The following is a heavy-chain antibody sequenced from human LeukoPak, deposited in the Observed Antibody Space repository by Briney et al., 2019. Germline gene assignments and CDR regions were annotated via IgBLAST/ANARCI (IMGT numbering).Heavy chain of an antibody. D-gene: IGHD6-13*01. J-gene: IGHJ4*02. CDR2: IYTSGST. CDR1: GGSISSYY. V-gene: IGHV4-4*07. CDR3: ARHLAAAAPDY. Sequence: SETLSLTCAVSGGSISSYYWSWIRQPAGKGLEWIGRIYTSGSTNYNPSLKSRVTMSVDTSKDQFSLKLSSVTAADTAVYYCARHLAAAAPDYWGQGTLVAVSS.